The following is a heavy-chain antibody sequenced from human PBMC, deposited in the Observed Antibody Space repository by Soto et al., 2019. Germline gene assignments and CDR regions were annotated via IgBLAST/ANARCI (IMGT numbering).Heavy chain of an antibody. CDR1: GFTFSSYG. Sequence: QVQLVESGGGVVQPGRSLRLSCAASGFTFSSYGMHWVRQAPGKGLEWVAVISYDGSNKYYADSVKGRFTISRDNSKNTLYLQMNSLRAEDTAVYYCAKNPRYYSGYRPSYGMDVWGQGTTVTVSS. CDR2: ISYDGSNK. J-gene: IGHJ6*02. CDR3: AKNPRYYSGYRPSYGMDV. V-gene: IGHV3-30*18. D-gene: IGHD2-2*02.